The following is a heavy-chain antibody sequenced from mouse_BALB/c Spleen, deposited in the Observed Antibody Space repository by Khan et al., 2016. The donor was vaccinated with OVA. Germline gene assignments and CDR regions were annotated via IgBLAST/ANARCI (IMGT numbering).Heavy chain of an antibody. J-gene: IGHJ3*01. Sequence: MQLEESGTVLARPGASVKMSCKASGYTFTSYWMHWVKQRPGQGLEWIGDIYPGNTDTNYNQKFKGKAKLNAVTSTSTAYMALYSLTNEDSAVYYCTRRNWDVAWFAYWGQGTLVTVSA. D-gene: IGHD4-1*01. CDR1: GYTFTSYW. CDR3: TRRNWDVAWFAY. V-gene: IGHV1-5*01. CDR2: IYPGNTDT.